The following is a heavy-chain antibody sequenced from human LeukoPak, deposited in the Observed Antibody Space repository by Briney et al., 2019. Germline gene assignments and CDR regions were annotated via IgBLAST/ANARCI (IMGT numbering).Heavy chain of an antibody. J-gene: IGHJ4*02. V-gene: IGHV3-48*03. Sequence: GGSLRLSXAASGFTFSSYEMNWVRQAPGKGLEWLSYISSSGSTIYYADSVKGRFTISRDNAKNSLYLQMNSLRAEDTAVYYCAISSSYNYFDYWGQGTLVTVSS. D-gene: IGHD2-15*01. CDR2: ISSSGSTI. CDR1: GFTFSSYE. CDR3: AISSSYNYFDY.